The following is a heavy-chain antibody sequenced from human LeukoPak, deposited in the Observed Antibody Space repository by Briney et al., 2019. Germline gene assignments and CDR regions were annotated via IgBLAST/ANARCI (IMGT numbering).Heavy chain of an antibody. Sequence: SETLSLTCAVYGGSFSGYYWSWIRQPPGKGLEWIGEINHSGSTNYNPSLKSRVTISVDTSKNQFSLKLSSVTAADTAVYYCARGSIVGAADDAFDIWGQGTMVTVSS. CDR2: INHSGST. J-gene: IGHJ3*02. V-gene: IGHV4-34*01. CDR3: ARGSIVGAADDAFDI. CDR1: GGSFSGYY. D-gene: IGHD1-26*01.